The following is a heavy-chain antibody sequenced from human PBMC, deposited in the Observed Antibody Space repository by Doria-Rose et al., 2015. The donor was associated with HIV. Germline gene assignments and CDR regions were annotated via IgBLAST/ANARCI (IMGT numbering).Heavy chain of an antibody. Sequence: PSQTLSLTCSVSGGSISGGGYYWSWIRQHPGRGLEWIGYIYYNGSPYYNPSLKSRVTISVDTSKNQFSLKLSSVTAADTAVYYCARCGTAATGYYFDYWGQGTLVTVSS. CDR3: ARCGTAATGYYFDY. CDR1: GGSISGGGYY. J-gene: IGHJ4*02. V-gene: IGHV4-31*03. D-gene: IGHD6-13*01. CDR2: IYYNGSP.